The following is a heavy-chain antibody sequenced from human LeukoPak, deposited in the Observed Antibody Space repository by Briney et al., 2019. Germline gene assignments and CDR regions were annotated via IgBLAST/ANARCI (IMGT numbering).Heavy chain of an antibody. D-gene: IGHD4-17*01. CDR1: GGSISSYY. J-gene: IGHJ4*02. V-gene: IGHV4-59*01. CDR3: ARELRGFDY. CDR2: IYYSGST. Sequence: SGTLSLTCTVSGGSISSYYWSWIRQPPGKGLEWIGYIYYSGSTNYNPSLKSRVTISVDTSKNQFSLKLSSVTAADTAVYYCARELRGFDYWGQGTLVTVSS.